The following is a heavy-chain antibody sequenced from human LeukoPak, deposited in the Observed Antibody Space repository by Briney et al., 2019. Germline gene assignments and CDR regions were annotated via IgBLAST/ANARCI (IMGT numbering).Heavy chain of an antibody. V-gene: IGHV4-59*12. Sequence: SETLSLTCTVSGGSISSYYWSWIRQPPGKGLEWIGYIYYSGSTKYNPSLKSRVTISVDTSKNQFSLKLSSVTAADTAVYYCARNYVWGSYRYFSYWGQGTLVTVSS. CDR1: GGSISSYY. CDR2: IYYSGST. CDR3: ARNYVWGSYRYFSY. D-gene: IGHD3-16*02. J-gene: IGHJ4*02.